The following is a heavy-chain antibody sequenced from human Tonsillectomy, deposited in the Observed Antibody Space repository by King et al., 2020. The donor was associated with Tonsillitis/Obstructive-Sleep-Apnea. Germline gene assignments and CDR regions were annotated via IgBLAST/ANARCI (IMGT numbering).Heavy chain of an antibody. D-gene: IGHD3-10*01. V-gene: IGHV2-5*02. Sequence: TLQESGPTLVKPTQTLTLTCTFSGFSLSTSGVGVGWIRQPPGKALEWLALIYWDDDKRYSPSLKSRLIITKDTSKNQVVLTMTNMDPVDTATYYCAHRLGFYGSGSYYPYDYWGQGTLVTVSS. CDR1: GFSLSTSGVG. CDR2: IYWDDDK. J-gene: IGHJ4*02. CDR3: AHRLGFYGSGSYYPYDY.